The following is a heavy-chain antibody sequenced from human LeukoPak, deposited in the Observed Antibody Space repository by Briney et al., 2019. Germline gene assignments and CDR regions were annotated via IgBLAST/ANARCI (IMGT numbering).Heavy chain of an antibody. D-gene: IGHD2-21*02. CDR1: GFTFSSYA. CDR3: AKSTTAYCGGDCGFDI. CDR2: ISYDGSNK. J-gene: IGHJ3*02. Sequence: GGSLRLSCAASGFTFSSYAMHWVRQAPGKGLEWVAVISYDGSNKYYADSVKGRFTISRDNSKNTLYLQMNSLRAEDTALYYCAKSTTAYCGGDCGFDIWGQGTMVTVSS. V-gene: IGHV3-30-3*02.